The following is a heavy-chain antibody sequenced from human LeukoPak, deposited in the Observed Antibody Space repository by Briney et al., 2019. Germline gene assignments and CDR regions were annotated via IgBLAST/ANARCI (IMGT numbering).Heavy chain of an antibody. V-gene: IGHV3-66*01. Sequence: GGSLRLSCAASGFTVSSNYMSWVRQAPGKGLEWVSVIYSGGSTYYADSVKGRFTISRDNSKNTLYLQMNSLRAEDTALYYCARIKSYSSSAYYFDYWGQGTLVTVSS. CDR3: ARIKSYSSSAYYFDY. CDR2: IYSGGST. D-gene: IGHD6-13*01. J-gene: IGHJ4*02. CDR1: GFTVSSNY.